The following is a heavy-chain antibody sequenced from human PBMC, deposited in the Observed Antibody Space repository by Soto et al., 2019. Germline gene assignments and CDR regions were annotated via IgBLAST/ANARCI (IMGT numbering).Heavy chain of an antibody. V-gene: IGHV4-39*01. CDR2: IYYSGST. CDR3: ARPYDFWSGYFSWFDP. Sequence: PSETLSLTCTVSGGSISSSSYYWGWIRQPPGKGLEWIGSIYYSGSTYYNPSLKSRVTISVDTSKNQFSLKLSSVTAADTAVYYCARPYDFWSGYFSWFDPWGQGTLVTSPQ. CDR1: GGSISSSSYY. D-gene: IGHD3-3*01. J-gene: IGHJ5*02.